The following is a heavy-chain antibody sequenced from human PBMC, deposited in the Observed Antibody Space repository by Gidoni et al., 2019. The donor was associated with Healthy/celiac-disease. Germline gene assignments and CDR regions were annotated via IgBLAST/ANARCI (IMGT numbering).Heavy chain of an antibody. CDR3: TTGWETYDYVWGSYRRRDY. D-gene: IGHD3-16*02. Sequence: EVQLVESGGGWVKPGGSFRLSCAASGFTFSNPWTPRVRQPSGKGLEWVGRIKSKTDGGTTDYAAPVKGRFTISRDDSKNTLYLQMNSLKTGDTAVYYCTTGWETYDYVWGSYRRRDYWGQGTLVTVPS. CDR2: IKSKTDGGTT. V-gene: IGHV3-15*01. J-gene: IGHJ4*02. CDR1: GFTFSNPW.